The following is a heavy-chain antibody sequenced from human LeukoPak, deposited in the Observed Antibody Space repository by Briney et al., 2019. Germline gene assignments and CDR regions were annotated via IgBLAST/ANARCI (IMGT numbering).Heavy chain of an antibody. V-gene: IGHV3-21*01. CDR2: ISSSSSYI. J-gene: IGHJ1*01. Sequence: GGSLRLSCAASGFTFSSYSMNWVRQAPGTGLEWVSSISSSSSYIYYADSVKGRFTISRDNAKNSLYLQMNSLRAEDTAVYYCARDGDYEYFQHWGQGTLVTVSS. CDR3: ARDGDYEYFQH. D-gene: IGHD4-17*01. CDR1: GFTFSSYS.